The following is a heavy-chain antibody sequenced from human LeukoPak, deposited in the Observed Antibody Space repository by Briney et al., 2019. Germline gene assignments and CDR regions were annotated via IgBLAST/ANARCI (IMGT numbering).Heavy chain of an antibody. V-gene: IGHV3-74*01. D-gene: IGHD3-9*01. J-gene: IGHJ4*02. Sequence: PGGSLRLSCAASGFTFSSYWMSWVRQAPGKGLVWVSRINSDGSSTSYADSVKGRFTISRDNAKNTLYLQMNSLRAEDTAVYYCARVMRTGPAGYYDILTGYGVDYWGQGTLVTVSS. CDR1: GFTFSSYW. CDR2: INSDGSST. CDR3: ARVMRTGPAGYYDILTGYGVDY.